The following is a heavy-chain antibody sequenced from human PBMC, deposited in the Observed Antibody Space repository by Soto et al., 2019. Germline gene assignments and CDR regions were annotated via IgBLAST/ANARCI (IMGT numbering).Heavy chain of an antibody. Sequence: QVQLQESGPGLVKPSQTLSLTCTVYGGSISSGGHYWSWIRQHPGKGLEWIGYIYYSGSTYYNPSLKSRVTISVDTSKYQFSLKLSSVTAADTAVYYCAIGYSSSLYSPNSSGWGALLFLWGQGILVIVSS. D-gene: IGHD6-13*01. CDR3: AIGYSSSLYSPNSSGWGALLFL. CDR2: IYYSGST. CDR1: GGSISSGGHY. V-gene: IGHV4-31*03. J-gene: IGHJ4*02.